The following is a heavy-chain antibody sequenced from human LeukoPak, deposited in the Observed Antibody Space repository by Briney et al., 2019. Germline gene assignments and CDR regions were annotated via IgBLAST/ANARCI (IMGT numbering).Heavy chain of an antibody. CDR2: ISYDGSNK. V-gene: IGHV3-30*04. D-gene: IGHD5-12*01. CDR3: ARDHPGVATIRPPGVPHRLYYYGMDV. Sequence: GGYLRRYGAASGFTFSSYAMHWVRQAPGKGLEWVAVISYDGSNKYYAVSVKGRLTMYRDNSKNTLYLQLNSLRAEDTAVYYCARDHPGVATIRPPGVPHRLYYYGMDVWGEGTTVTVSS. CDR1: GFTFSSYA. J-gene: IGHJ6*04.